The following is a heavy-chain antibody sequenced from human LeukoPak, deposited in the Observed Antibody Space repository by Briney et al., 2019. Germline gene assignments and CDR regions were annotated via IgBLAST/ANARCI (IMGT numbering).Heavy chain of an antibody. CDR3: ARAGGDDAFDI. V-gene: IGHV3-74*01. CDR1: GFTFSSYW. D-gene: IGHD3-16*01. J-gene: IGHJ3*02. Sequence: GGSLRLSCAASGFTFSSYWMHWVGQAPGKGLVWVSRINSDGSSTSYADSVKGRFTISRDNAKNTLYLQMNSLRAEDTAVYYCARAGGDDAFDIWGQGTMVTVSS. CDR2: INSDGSST.